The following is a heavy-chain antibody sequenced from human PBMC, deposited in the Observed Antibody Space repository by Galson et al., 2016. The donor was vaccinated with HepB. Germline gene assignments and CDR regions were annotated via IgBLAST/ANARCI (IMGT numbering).Heavy chain of an antibody. CDR2: IKHDGSQK. CDR3: ARESYNRFDP. CDR1: GFTLSTYW. J-gene: IGHJ5*02. Sequence: SLRLSCAASGFTLSTYWMSWVRQAPGKGLEWVANIKHDGSQKKYMDSVKGRFTISRDNAQNSLFLQMNSLRVEDTAIYYCARESYNRFDPWGQGTLVTVSS. V-gene: IGHV3-7*01.